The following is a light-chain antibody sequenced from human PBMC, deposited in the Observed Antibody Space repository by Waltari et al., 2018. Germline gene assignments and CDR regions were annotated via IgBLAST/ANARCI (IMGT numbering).Light chain of an antibody. CDR2: AAS. J-gene: IGKJ1*01. CDR3: QQSYSSPEVA. CDR1: QTISTF. Sequence: DIQMTQSPSSLSASVGDRVTITCRASQTISTFLTWYQQKPEKAPKLLIYAASNLQSGVPSRFRGSGSGTDFTLAISSLQPEDFATYYCQQSYSSPEVAFGQGTKVEMK. V-gene: IGKV1-39*01.